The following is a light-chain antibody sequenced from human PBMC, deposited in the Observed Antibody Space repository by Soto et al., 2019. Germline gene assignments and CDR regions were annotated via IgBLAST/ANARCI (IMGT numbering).Light chain of an antibody. CDR1: QSVGRNY. J-gene: IGKJ4*01. CDR3: QQYAESPLT. CDR2: DAS. V-gene: IGKV3-20*01. Sequence: DIVLTQSPGTLSLSPGESATLSCRASQSVGRNYLAWFQHKPGQAPRLVIYDASNRATGVPDRFSGSGSGTDFTLTVTRLEPEDFAVYYCQQYAESPLTFGGGTKVDI.